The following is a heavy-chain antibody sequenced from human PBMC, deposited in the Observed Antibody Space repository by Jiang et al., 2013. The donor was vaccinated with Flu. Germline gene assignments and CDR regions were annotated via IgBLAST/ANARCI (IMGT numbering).Heavy chain of an antibody. V-gene: IGHV4-59*02. CDR2: IYYSGNT. Sequence: LLKPSETLSLTCTVSSDSVSSYYWSWIRQPPGKGLEWIGCIYYSGNTNYNPSLKSRVTMSLDTSKTQFSLKLTSVTAADTAVYYCAREGGLHTFDIWGQGTMFTVSS. CDR1: SDSVSSYY. CDR3: AREGGLHTFDI. J-gene: IGHJ3*02. D-gene: IGHD3-16*01.